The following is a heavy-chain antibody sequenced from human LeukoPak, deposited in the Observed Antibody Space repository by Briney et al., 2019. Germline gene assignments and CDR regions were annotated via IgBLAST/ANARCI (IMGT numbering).Heavy chain of an antibody. CDR3: ARHGSYHDILTDYGPPVRMWWFDP. CDR1: GDSVSSNSAA. CDR2: TYYRSKRYN. Sequence: SQTLSLTCAISGDSVSSNSAAWNWIRQSPSRGLEWLGSTYYRSKRYNDYAVSVKSRITISPDTSKNQFSLKLSSVTAADTAVFYCARHGSYHDILTDYGPPVRMWWFDPWGQGTLVTVSS. D-gene: IGHD3-9*01. J-gene: IGHJ5*02. V-gene: IGHV6-1*01.